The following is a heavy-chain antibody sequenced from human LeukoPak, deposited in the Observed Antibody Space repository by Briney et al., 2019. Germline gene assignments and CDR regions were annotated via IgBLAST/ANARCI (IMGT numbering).Heavy chain of an antibody. CDR2: IYPGDSDT. Sequence: GESLKISCKGSGYSFTSYWIGWVRQMPGKGLEWMGIIYPGDSDTRYSPSFQGQVTISADKSISTAYLQWSSLKASDTAMYYCARRATYYCGSVTGGRWFDPWGQGTLVTVSS. CDR3: ARRATYYCGSVTGGRWFDP. CDR1: GYSFTSYW. D-gene: IGHD3-10*01. V-gene: IGHV5-51*01. J-gene: IGHJ5*02.